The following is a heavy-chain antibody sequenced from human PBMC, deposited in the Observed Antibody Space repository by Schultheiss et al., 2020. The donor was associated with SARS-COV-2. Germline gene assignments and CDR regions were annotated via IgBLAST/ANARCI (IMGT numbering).Heavy chain of an antibody. V-gene: IGHV3-30*01. Sequence: GGSLRLSCGASGFTFSSYAMHWVRQAPGKGLEWVAFISYDGSIEYYADSVRGQFTISRDNSKNTLYLQMNSLRAEDTAVYYCARMFYYVSGSAFDYWGQGTLVTVSS. CDR2: ISYDGSIE. D-gene: IGHD3-10*01. J-gene: IGHJ4*02. CDR3: ARMFYYVSGSAFDY. CDR1: GFTFSSYA.